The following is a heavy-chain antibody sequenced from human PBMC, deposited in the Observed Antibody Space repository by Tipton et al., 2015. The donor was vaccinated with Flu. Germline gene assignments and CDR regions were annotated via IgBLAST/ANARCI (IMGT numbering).Heavy chain of an antibody. V-gene: IGHV3-30-3*01. J-gene: IGHJ4*02. CDR1: GFTFSSHA. CDR2: ISYDGSNK. D-gene: IGHD1-26*01. CDR3: ARDIPVGGTVGAADY. Sequence: SLRLSCATSGFTFSSHAMHWVRQAPGKGLEWVAVISYDGSNKYYADSVEGRFTISRDNSKNTLYLEMNSLRAEDTAVYYCARDIPVGGTVGAADYWGQGTLVTVSS.